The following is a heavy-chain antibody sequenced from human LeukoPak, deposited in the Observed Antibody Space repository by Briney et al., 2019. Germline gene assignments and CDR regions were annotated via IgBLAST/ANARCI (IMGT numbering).Heavy chain of an antibody. V-gene: IGHV1-46*01. CDR1: GYTFTSYY. CDR3: ARAPTYYYDSSGYSPDS. J-gene: IGHJ4*02. Sequence: ASVKVSCKASGYTFTSYYMHWVRQAPGQGLEWMGIINPSGGSTSYAQKFQGRVTMTRDTSTSTVYMELSSLRSEDTAVYYCARAPTYYYDSSGYSPDSWGQGNLVTVSS. D-gene: IGHD3-22*01. CDR2: INPSGGST.